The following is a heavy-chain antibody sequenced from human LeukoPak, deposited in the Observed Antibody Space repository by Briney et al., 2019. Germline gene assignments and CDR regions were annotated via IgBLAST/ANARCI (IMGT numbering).Heavy chain of an antibody. D-gene: IGHD3-16*02. CDR1: GYTLTELS. CDR3: ATGPFYDYVWGSYRYFDY. Sequence: ASVKVSCKVSGYTLTELSMHWVRQAPGKGLEWMGGFDPEDGETIYAQKFQGRVTMTEDTSTDTAYMELSSLRSEDTAVYYCATGPFYDYVWGSYRYFDYWGQGTLVTVSS. J-gene: IGHJ4*02. CDR2: FDPEDGET. V-gene: IGHV1-24*01.